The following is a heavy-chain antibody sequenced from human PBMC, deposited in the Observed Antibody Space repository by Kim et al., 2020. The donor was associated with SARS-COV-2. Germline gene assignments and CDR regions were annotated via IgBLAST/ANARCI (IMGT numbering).Heavy chain of an antibody. J-gene: IGHJ6*02. CDR2: INSDGSST. D-gene: IGHD2-21*02. Sequence: GGSLRLSCAASGFTFSSYWMHWVRQAPGKGLVWVSRINSDGSSTSYADSVKGRFTISRDNAKNTLYLQMNSLRAEDTAVYYCARVLTCGGDCYSGYYYGMDVWGQGTTVTVSS. CDR1: GFTFSSYW. V-gene: IGHV3-74*01. CDR3: ARVLTCGGDCYSGYYYGMDV.